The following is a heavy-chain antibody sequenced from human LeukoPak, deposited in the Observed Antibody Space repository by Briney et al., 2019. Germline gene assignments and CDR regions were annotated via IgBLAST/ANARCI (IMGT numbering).Heavy chain of an antibody. CDR1: GGTFSSYA. CDR2: IIPILGIA. Sequence: SVKVSCKASGGTFSSYAISWVRQAPGQGLEWMGRIIPILGIANYAQKFQGRVTITADKSTSTAYMELSSLRSEDTAVYYCARDRDEAAAGSTTPFDYWDQGTLVTVSS. D-gene: IGHD6-13*01. J-gene: IGHJ4*02. V-gene: IGHV1-69*04. CDR3: ARDRDEAAAGSTTPFDY.